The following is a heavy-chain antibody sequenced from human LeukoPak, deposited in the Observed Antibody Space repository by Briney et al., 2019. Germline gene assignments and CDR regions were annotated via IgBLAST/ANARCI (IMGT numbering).Heavy chain of an antibody. CDR3: ARDGAGSWSKPFDY. CDR1: GFTFRNYG. J-gene: IGHJ4*02. V-gene: IGHV3-33*01. D-gene: IGHD6-13*01. CDR2: IRYDGSNK. Sequence: GGSLRLSCTASGFTFRNYGFHWVRQAPGKGLEWVAVIRYDGSNKYYADSVKGRFTFSRDDSKSTLYLQMDSLRAEDTAVYYCARDGAGSWSKPFDYWGQGTLVTVSS.